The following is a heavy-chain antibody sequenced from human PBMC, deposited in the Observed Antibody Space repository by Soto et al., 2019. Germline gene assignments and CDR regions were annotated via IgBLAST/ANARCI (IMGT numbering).Heavy chain of an antibody. Sequence: QVQLVQSGAEVRKPGASVKVSCKASGFPFTSLDINWVSQAPGQGREWVGYMTPSGYIGFAQKFRGRVSMTRDASTSTVYMELSSLRSDDTAVYYCARYQEAAAFNDWGQGTLVTVSS. J-gene: IGHJ4*02. CDR3: ARYQEAAAFND. D-gene: IGHD6-25*01. CDR2: MTPSGYI. V-gene: IGHV1-8*01. CDR1: GFPFTSLD.